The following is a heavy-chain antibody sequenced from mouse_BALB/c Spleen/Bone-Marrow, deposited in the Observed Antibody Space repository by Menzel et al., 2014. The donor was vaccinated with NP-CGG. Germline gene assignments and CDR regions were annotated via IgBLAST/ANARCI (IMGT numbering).Heavy chain of an antibody. J-gene: IGHJ4*01. CDR2: ISSGSSTI. CDR1: GFTFSSFG. D-gene: IGHD2-4*01. Sequence: EVKLVESGGGLVQPGGSRKLSCAASGFTFSSFGMHWVRQAPEKGLEWVAYISSGSSTIYYADTVKGRFTISRDSPKNTLFLQMTSLRSEDTAMYYCARSPYDYAAMDYWGQGTSVTVSS. V-gene: IGHV5-17*02. CDR3: ARSPYDYAAMDY.